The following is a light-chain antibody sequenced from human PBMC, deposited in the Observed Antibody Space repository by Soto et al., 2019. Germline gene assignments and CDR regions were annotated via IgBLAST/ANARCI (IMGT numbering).Light chain of an antibody. Sequence: EIVLTQSPATLSLSPGERATLSCRASRSVSDYLAWYQQKPGQSPRLIVYGASNRATGIPARFSGSGSGTDFTLTIVTLEPEDFAVYYCQQYNSWPLTFGGGTKVEIK. J-gene: IGKJ4*01. CDR3: QQYNSWPLT. V-gene: IGKV3-11*01. CDR2: GAS. CDR1: RSVSDY.